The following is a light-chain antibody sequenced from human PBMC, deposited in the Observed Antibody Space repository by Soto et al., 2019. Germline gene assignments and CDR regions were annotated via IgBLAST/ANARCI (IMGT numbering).Light chain of an antibody. J-gene: IGKJ1*01. CDR1: QNISSY. CDR2: DVY. Sequence: IVLTQSPVTLSLSPGERATLSCRASQNISSYLIWYQQKPGQAHRLLMYDVYNRATGIQARFGGSGSGTDFTLTISSLEPEDLAVYYCKQRSNWPRTFGQGTKVDIK. V-gene: IGKV3-11*01. CDR3: KQRSNWPRT.